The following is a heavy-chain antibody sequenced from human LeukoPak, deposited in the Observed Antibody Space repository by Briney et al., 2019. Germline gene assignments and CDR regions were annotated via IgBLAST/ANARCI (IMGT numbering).Heavy chain of an antibody. D-gene: IGHD1-26*01. J-gene: IGHJ3*02. CDR2: IYTSGST. V-gene: IGHV4-4*07. Sequence: SETLSLTCTVSGGSISSYYWSWIRQPAGKGLEWIGRIYTSGSTNYNPSLKSRVTMSVDTSKNQFSLSLTSVTAADTAVYYCARDSPDRSIVGATGRAFDIWGQGTVVTVSS. CDR3: ARDSPDRSIVGATGRAFDI. CDR1: GGSISSYY.